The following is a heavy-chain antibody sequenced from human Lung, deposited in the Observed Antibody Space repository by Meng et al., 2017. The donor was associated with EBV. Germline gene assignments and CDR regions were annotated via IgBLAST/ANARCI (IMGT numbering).Heavy chain of an antibody. CDR3: ARERLSGSPGY. J-gene: IGHJ4*02. Sequence: EVQLVESGGXLVKPGGSLXLSCAASGFTFSSYSMNWVRQAPGKGLEWVSYISSSSSYIYYADSVKGRFTISRDNAKNSLYLQMNSLRAEDTAVYYCARERLSGSPGYWGQGTLVTVSS. CDR2: ISSSSSYI. D-gene: IGHD1-26*01. V-gene: IGHV3-21*01. CDR1: GFTFSSYS.